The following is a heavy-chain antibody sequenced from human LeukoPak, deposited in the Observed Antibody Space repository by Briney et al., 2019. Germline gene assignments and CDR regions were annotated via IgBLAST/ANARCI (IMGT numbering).Heavy chain of an antibody. CDR2: INPNSGGT. CDR1: GYTFTGYY. J-gene: IGHJ4*02. Sequence: ASVKVSCKASGYTFTGYYMHWVRQAPGQGLEWMGWINPNSGGTNYAQKFQGRVTMTRDTSISTAYMELSRLRSDDTAVYYCARGKPLYYDSSGYGGYWGQGTLVTVSS. D-gene: IGHD3-22*01. CDR3: ARGKPLYYDSSGYGGY. V-gene: IGHV1-2*02.